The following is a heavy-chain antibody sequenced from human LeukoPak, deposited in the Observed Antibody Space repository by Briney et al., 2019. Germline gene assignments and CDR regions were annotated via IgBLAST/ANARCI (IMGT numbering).Heavy chain of an antibody. CDR3: ASNDYGDYGGVYFDY. D-gene: IGHD4-17*01. V-gene: IGHV5-51*01. Sequence: GESLKISCKGSGYSFTSYWIGWVRQMPGKGLEWMGIIYPGDSDTRYSPSFQGQVTISADKSISTAYLQWSSLKASDTDMYYCASNDYGDYGGVYFDYWGQGTLVTVSS. CDR2: IYPGDSDT. CDR1: GYSFTSYW. J-gene: IGHJ4*02.